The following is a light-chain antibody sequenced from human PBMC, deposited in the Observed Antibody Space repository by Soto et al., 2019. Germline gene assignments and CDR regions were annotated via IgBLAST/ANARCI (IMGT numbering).Light chain of an antibody. CDR2: RAS. CDR3: QQYNSYPWT. V-gene: IGKV1-5*03. J-gene: IGKJ1*01. Sequence: DIQMTPSPSTLSASVGDRVTITFRASQSISNWLAWYQQKPGKAPKLLIYRASSLESGVPSRFSGSGSGTEFSLTISSLQPDDFATYYCQQYNSYPWTFGQGTKVDIK. CDR1: QSISNW.